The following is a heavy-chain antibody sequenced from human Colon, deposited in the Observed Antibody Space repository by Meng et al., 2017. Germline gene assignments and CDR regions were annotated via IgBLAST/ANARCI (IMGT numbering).Heavy chain of an antibody. CDR3: ASQDYQLLPFDP. J-gene: IGHJ5*02. CDR1: GGSISSGDYY. CDR2: IYYSGST. D-gene: IGHD2-2*01. Sequence: QVQLQESGPGLVKPSQTLSLTCTVSGGSISSGDYYWNWIRQPPGEGLEWIGYIYYSGSTYYNPSLKSRITMSVDTSKNQFSLKLTSVTAADTAVYYCASQDYQLLPFDPWGQGTLVTVSS. V-gene: IGHV4-30-4*01.